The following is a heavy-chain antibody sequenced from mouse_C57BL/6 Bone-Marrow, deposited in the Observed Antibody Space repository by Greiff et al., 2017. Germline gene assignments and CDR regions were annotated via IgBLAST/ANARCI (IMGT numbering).Heavy chain of an antibody. CDR2: IHPNSGST. D-gene: IGHD2-1*01. CDR1: GYTFTSYW. J-gene: IGHJ3*01. V-gene: IGHV1-64*01. Sequence: QVQLQQPGAELVKPGASVKLSCKASGYTFTSYWMHWVKQRPGQGLEWIGMIHPNSGSTNYNEKFKSKATLTVDKSSSTAYLQLSSLTSEDSAVYYCAIYYVNLAWFAYWGQGTLVTVSA. CDR3: AIYYVNLAWFAY.